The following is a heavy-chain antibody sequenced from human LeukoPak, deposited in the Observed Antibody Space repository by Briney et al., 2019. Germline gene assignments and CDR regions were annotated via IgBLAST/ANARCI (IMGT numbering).Heavy chain of an antibody. Sequence: SETLSLTCTVSRASISSYCWSWIRQPPGKGPEWIGYICNSGSTNNNPSLKSRVTISVDTSKNQFSLKLSSVTAADTAVYYCARYGSGSYTFDIWGQGTMVTVSS. CDR1: RASISSYC. V-gene: IGHV4-59*08. J-gene: IGHJ3*02. D-gene: IGHD3-10*01. CDR3: ARYGSGSYTFDI. CDR2: ICNSGST.